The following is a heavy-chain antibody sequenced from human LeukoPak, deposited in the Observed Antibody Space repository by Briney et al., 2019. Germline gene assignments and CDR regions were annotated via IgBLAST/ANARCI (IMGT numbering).Heavy chain of an antibody. CDR1: GFTFSSYS. CDR3: TKGQLWASGRAFDI. D-gene: IGHD3-16*01. CDR2: ISSSSSTI. J-gene: IGHJ3*02. Sequence: GGSLRLSCAASGFTFSSYSMNWVRQAPGKGLEWVSYISSSSSTIYYADSVKGRFTISRDNAKNSLYLQMNSLRAEDTAVYYCTKGQLWASGRAFDIWGQGTMVTVSS. V-gene: IGHV3-48*04.